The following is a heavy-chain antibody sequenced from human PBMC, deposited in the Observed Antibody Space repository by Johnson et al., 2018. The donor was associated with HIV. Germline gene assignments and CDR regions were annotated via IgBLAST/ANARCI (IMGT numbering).Heavy chain of an antibody. Sequence: VQLVESGGGVVRPEGSLRLSCAASGFTFDDYGMSWVRQAPGKGLEWVSGIDWHGGNSGYADSVTGRFTISRDNAKNSLYLQMNSLRAEDTAVYYCARDRGWGVIDAFDIWGQGTMVSVSS. V-gene: IGHV3-20*04. CDR3: ARDRGWGVIDAFDI. CDR2: IDWHGGNS. CDR1: GFTFDDYG. J-gene: IGHJ3*02. D-gene: IGHD3-16*02.